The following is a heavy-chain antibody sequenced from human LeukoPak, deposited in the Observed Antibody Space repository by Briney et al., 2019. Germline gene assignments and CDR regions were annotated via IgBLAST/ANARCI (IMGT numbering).Heavy chain of an antibody. J-gene: IGHJ5*02. CDR1: GFTFSSYW. V-gene: IGHV3-7*01. D-gene: IGHD2-15*01. CDR3: ARVVAATPGWFDP. Sequence: PGGSLRLSCAASGFTFSSYWMSWVRQAPGKGLEWVANIKQDGSEKYYVDSVKGRFTISRDNAKNSLYPQMNSLRAEDTAVYYCARVVAATPGWFDPWGQGTLVTVSS. CDR2: IKQDGSEK.